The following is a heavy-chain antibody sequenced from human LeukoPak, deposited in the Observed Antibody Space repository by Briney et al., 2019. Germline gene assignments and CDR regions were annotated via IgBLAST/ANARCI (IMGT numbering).Heavy chain of an antibody. CDR2: INHSGST. CDR1: GGSFSGYY. Sequence: SETLSLTCAVYGGSFSGYYWSWIRQPPGKGLEWIGEINHSGSTNYNPSLKSRGTISVDTSKNQFSLKLSSVTAAHTAVYYCARGYQLLITMIVGTPTYFDYWGQGTLVTVSS. J-gene: IGHJ4*02. D-gene: IGHD3-22*01. CDR3: ARGYQLLITMIVGTPTYFDY. V-gene: IGHV4-34*01.